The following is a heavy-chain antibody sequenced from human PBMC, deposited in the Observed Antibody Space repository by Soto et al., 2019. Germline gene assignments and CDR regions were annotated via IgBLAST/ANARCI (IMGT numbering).Heavy chain of an antibody. V-gene: IGHV3-9*01. Sequence: EVQLVESGGGLVQPGRSLRLSCAASGFTFDDYAMHWVRQAPGKGLEWVSGISWNSGSIGYADSVKGRFTISRDNAKNSLYLQMNSLRAEDTALYYCAKSSGWSFDYWGQGTLVTVSS. CDR3: AKSSGWSFDY. CDR2: ISWNSGSI. CDR1: GFTFDDYA. D-gene: IGHD6-13*01. J-gene: IGHJ4*02.